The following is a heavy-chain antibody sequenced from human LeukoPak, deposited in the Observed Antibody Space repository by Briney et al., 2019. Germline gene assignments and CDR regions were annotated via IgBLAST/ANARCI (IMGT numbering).Heavy chain of an antibody. Sequence: ASVKVSCKASGYTFTGYYMYWVRQAPGQGLEWMGWINAGNGNTKYSQEFQGRVTITRDTSASTAYMELSSLRSEDMAVYYCARTWYSSGWQPFDYWGQGTLVTVSS. CDR3: ARTWYSSGWQPFDY. CDR2: INAGNGNT. D-gene: IGHD6-19*01. V-gene: IGHV1-3*03. CDR1: GYTFTGYY. J-gene: IGHJ4*02.